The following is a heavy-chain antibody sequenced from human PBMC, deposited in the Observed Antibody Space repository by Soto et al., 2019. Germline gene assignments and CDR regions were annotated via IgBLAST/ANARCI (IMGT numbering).Heavy chain of an antibody. Sequence: QVQLQESGPGLVKPSETLSLTCTVSGGSVSSGSYYWSWIRQPPGKGLEWVGYIYYSGSTNYNPSPISSVTIPVDASKNQFSLKQSSAAAADTAVYYYASGYSYGPHGGYWGQGTLVTVSS. D-gene: IGHD5-18*01. J-gene: IGHJ4*02. CDR3: ASGYSYGPHGGY. CDR1: GGSVSSGSYY. V-gene: IGHV4-61*01. CDR2: IYYSGST.